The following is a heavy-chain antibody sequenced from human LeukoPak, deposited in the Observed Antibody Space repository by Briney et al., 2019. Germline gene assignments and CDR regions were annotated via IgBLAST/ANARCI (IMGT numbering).Heavy chain of an antibody. CDR1: GFTFRSYA. D-gene: IGHD3-16*01. CDR2: ISGSGGST. Sequence: PGGSLRLSYAASGFTFRSYAVSWVRQTPGKGLEWVSSISGSGGSTYYADSVKGRFTISRDNSKNTLYLQMNSLRAEDTAVYYCARGRQGGYFDYWGQGTLVTVSS. J-gene: IGHJ4*02. CDR3: ARGRQGGYFDY. V-gene: IGHV3-23*01.